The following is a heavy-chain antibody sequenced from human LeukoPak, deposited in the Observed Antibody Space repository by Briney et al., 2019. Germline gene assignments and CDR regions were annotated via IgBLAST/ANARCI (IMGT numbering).Heavy chain of an antibody. CDR1: DESFSSHY. CDR2: ISYIGST. Sequence: SETLSLTCAVSDESFSSHYWTWIRQPPGKGLEWIGYISYIGSTNYNPSLKSRVTISIDTSENQFSLRLSSVTAADTAVYYCARDLVTVTKGFDIWGQGTMVSVSS. J-gene: IGHJ3*02. CDR3: ARDLVTVTKGFDI. D-gene: IGHD4-17*01. V-gene: IGHV4-59*11.